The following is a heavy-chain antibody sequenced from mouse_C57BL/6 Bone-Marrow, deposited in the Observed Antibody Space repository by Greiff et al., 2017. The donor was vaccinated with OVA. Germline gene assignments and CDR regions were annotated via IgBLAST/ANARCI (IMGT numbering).Heavy chain of an antibody. CDR3: ARWYLYYFDY. Sequence: VQGVESGPELVKPGASVKISCKASGYAFSSSWMNWVKQRPGKGLEWIGRIYPGDGDTNYNGKFKGKATLTADKSSSTAYMQLSSLTSEDSAVYFCARWYLYYFDYWGQGTTLTVSS. J-gene: IGHJ2*01. D-gene: IGHD5-1*01. CDR2: IYPGDGDT. V-gene: IGHV1-82*01. CDR1: GYAFSSSW.